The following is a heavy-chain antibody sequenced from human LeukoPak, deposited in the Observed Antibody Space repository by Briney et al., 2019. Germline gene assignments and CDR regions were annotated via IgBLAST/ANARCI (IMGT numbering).Heavy chain of an antibody. CDR1: GYSISSGYY. V-gene: IGHV4-38-2*02. CDR2: IYHSGST. J-gene: IGHJ4*02. CDR3: ARTTIFGVVIPEDY. D-gene: IGHD3-3*01. Sequence: SETLSLTCTVSGYSISSGYYWGWIRQPPGKGLEWIGSIYHSGSTYYNPSLKSRVTISVDTSKNHFSLKLSSVTAADTAVYYCARTTIFGVVIPEDYWGQGTLVTVSS.